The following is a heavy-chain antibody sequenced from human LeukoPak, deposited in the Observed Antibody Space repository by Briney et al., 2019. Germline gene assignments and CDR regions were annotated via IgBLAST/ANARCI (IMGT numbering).Heavy chain of an antibody. CDR3: ARDYLWGKYRHFDY. J-gene: IGHJ4*02. CDR2: ISNSGSKI. Sequence: GGSLRLSCAASGFIFSDYYMSWIRQAPGKGLECLSYISNSGSKIYYADSVKGRFTISRDNAKSSLYLQMNSLRTEDTAVYYCARDYLWGKYRHFDYWGQGILVTVSS. V-gene: IGHV3-11*01. CDR1: GFIFSDYY. D-gene: IGHD3-16*02.